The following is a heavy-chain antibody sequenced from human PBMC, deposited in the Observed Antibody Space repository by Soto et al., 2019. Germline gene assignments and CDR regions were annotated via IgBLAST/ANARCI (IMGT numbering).Heavy chain of an antibody. CDR1: GGSISSSNW. D-gene: IGHD4-17*01. CDR3: ARDRDSGDYVTLDY. CDR2: IYHSGST. V-gene: IGHV4-4*02. J-gene: IGHJ4*02. Sequence: QVQLQESGPGLVKPSGTLSLTCAVSGGSISSSNWWSWVRQPPGKGLEWIGEIYHSGSTNYNPSLKSPVTISVDKSKNQFSLKLSSVTAADTAVYYCARDRDSGDYVTLDYWGQGTLVTVSS.